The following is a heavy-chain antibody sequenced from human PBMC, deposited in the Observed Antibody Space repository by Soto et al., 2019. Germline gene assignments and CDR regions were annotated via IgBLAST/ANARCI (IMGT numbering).Heavy chain of an antibody. J-gene: IGHJ4*02. CDR2: IKSKADGGTT. Sequence: GGSLRPSFAASEFTFANAGISWVRQAPGKGLEWVGRIKSKADGGTTDYAAPVKGRFTISRDESQNTLYLQMNSLKTEDTAVYYCTSLYYGHWGQGTLVTVSS. CDR3: TSLYYGH. D-gene: IGHD4-17*01. V-gene: IGHV3-15*01. CDR1: EFTFANAG.